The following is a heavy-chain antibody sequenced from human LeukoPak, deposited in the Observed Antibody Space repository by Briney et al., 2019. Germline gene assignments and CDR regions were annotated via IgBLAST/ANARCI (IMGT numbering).Heavy chain of an antibody. CDR3: ARGGYYGSGNDFRFDP. V-gene: IGHV4-39*07. D-gene: IGHD3-10*01. Sequence: SETLSLTCTVSGGSISSSSYYWGWIRQPPGKGLEWIGSIYYSGSTYYNPSLKSRVTISVNTSKNQFSLKLSSVTAADTAVYYCARGGYYGSGNDFRFDPWGQGTLVTVSS. CDR1: GGSISSSSYY. J-gene: IGHJ5*02. CDR2: IYYSGST.